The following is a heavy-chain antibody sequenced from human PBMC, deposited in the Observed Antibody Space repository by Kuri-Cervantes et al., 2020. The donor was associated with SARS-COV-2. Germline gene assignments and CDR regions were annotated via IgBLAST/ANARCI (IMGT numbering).Heavy chain of an antibody. CDR3: ARDQGVVPEFDY. Sequence: GESLKISCAASGFTFSSYATHWVRQAPGKGLEWVAVISYDGSNKYYADSVKGRFTISRDNSKNTLYLQMNSLRAEDTAVYYCARDQGVVPEFDYWGQGTLVTVSS. CDR2: ISYDGSNK. V-gene: IGHV3-30-3*01. D-gene: IGHD3-3*01. CDR1: GFTFSSYA. J-gene: IGHJ4*02.